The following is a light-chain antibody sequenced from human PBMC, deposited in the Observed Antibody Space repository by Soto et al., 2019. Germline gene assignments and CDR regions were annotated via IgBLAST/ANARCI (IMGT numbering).Light chain of an antibody. CDR1: SSNIGRNA. J-gene: IGLJ1*01. Sequence: QSVLTQPPSASGTPGQRVPISCSGSSSNIGRNAVNWYQQLPGTAPKLIIFSNHQRPSGVPDRFSGSKSDTSASLAISGLKSEDEADYYCAAWDDSLNGYVFGAGTKLTVL. CDR3: AAWDDSLNGYV. V-gene: IGLV1-44*01. CDR2: SNH.